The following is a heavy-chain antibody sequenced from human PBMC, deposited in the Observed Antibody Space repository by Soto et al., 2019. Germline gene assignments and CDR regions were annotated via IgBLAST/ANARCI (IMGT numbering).Heavy chain of an antibody. J-gene: IGHJ6*02. CDR2: IYYSGST. CDR3: ARHSPYWVGKDV. V-gene: IGHV4-59*08. D-gene: IGHD2-15*01. CDR1: GGSISSYY. Sequence: SETLSLTCTVSGGSISSYYWSWFRQPPGRGLEWIGYIYYSGSTSYSPSLKSRVTISVDTSKNQISLMLSSVTAADTAMYYCARHSPYWVGKDVWGQGTTVT.